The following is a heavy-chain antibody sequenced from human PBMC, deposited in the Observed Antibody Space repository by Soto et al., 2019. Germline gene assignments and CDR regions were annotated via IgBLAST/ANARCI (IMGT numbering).Heavy chain of an antibody. J-gene: IGHJ3*02. V-gene: IGHV3-23*01. Sequence: GALTVSCAACVFAVSSYDMTWVRQAPGKGLEWVSTISRIGATPYYADSVRGRFTISRDNSKNTLHLQMNSLRAEDTALYYCAKNQWGNVFDIWGQGTMVSVSS. CDR2: ISRIGATP. CDR3: AKNQWGNVFDI. D-gene: IGHD3-16*01. CDR1: VFAVSSYD.